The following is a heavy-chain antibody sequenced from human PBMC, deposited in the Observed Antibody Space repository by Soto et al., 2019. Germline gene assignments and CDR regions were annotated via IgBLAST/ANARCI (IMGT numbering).Heavy chain of an antibody. Sequence: EVQLVESGGGLVQPGGSLRLSCAASGFTVSSNYMSWVRQAPGKGLEWVSVIYSGGSTYYADSVKGRFTISRHNSKNTLYLQMNSLRAEDTAVYYCAREDGIAVAPMGYFDLWGRGTLVTVSS. CDR1: GFTVSSNY. CDR3: AREDGIAVAPMGYFDL. D-gene: IGHD6-19*01. V-gene: IGHV3-53*04. CDR2: IYSGGST. J-gene: IGHJ2*01.